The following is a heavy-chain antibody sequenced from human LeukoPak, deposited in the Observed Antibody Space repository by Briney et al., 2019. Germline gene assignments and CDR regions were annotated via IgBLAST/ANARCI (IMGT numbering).Heavy chain of an antibody. CDR2: ISYDGSNK. CDR3: ARDLAGDY. J-gene: IGHJ4*02. CDR1: GFTFSSYA. V-gene: IGHV3-30-3*01. Sequence: PGGSLRLSCAASGFTFSSYAMHWVRQAPGKGLEWVAVISYDGSNKYYADSVKGRFTISRDNSKNTLYPQMNSLRAEDTAVYYCARDLAGDYWGQGTLVTVSS.